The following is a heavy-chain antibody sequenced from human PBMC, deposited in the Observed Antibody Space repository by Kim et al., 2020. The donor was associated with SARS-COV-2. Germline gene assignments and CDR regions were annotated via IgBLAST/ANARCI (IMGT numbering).Heavy chain of an antibody. J-gene: IGHJ6*02. CDR3: ARARLVTYGLDV. CDR1: GFTVSSHY. CDR2: PYSGGST. V-gene: IGHV3-53*01. Sequence: GGSLRLSCAASGFTVSSHYMSWVRKAQGKGLEGVSVPYSGGSTYYADSVKGRFTISRDNSKNTLNLQMNSLSAEDTAVYYCARARLVTYGLDVWGQGTTVTV.